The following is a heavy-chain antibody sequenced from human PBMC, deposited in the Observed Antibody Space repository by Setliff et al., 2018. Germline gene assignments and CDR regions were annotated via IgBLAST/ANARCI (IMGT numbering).Heavy chain of an antibody. D-gene: IGHD3-3*01. V-gene: IGHV3-23*01. J-gene: IGHJ4*01. CDR3: AKSPHDFWSGRVFFDY. CDR1: GFSFSSYA. Sequence: PVGSLRLSCAASGFSFSSYAMSWVRQAPGKGLEWVSSIIGSGISTYYADSVQGRFTISRDNHKNTLYLQMNSLRVEDTAIYYCAKSPHDFWSGRVFFDYWGQGMLVTVSS. CDR2: IIGSGIST.